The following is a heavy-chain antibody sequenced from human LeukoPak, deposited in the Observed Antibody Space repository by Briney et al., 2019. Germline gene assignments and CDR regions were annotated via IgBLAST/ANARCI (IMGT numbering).Heavy chain of an antibody. CDR1: GGSISSSGYY. CDR3: ARLGRLSGWYASY. D-gene: IGHD6-19*01. CDR2: IYYSGST. J-gene: IGHJ4*02. Sequence: PSETLSLTCTVSGGSISSSGYYWGWIRQPPGKGLEWIGTIYYSGSTYYNPSLKSRVTISVDTSKNQFSLKLSSVTAADTAVYYCARLGRLSGWYASYWGQGTLVTVSS. V-gene: IGHV4-39*01.